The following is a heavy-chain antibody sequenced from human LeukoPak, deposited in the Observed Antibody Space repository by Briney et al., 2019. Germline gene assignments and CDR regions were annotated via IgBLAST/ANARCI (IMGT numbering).Heavy chain of an antibody. D-gene: IGHD6-13*01. V-gene: IGHV4-34*01. CDR2: INHSGST. CDR1: GGSISSYY. CDR3: ARRIAAAGNVGTKFDC. Sequence: SETLSLTCTVSGGSISSYYWSWIRQPPGKGLEWIGEINHSGSTNYNPSLKSRVTISVDTSKNQFSLKLSSVTAADTAVYYCARRIAAAGNVGTKFDCWGQGTLVTVSS. J-gene: IGHJ4*02.